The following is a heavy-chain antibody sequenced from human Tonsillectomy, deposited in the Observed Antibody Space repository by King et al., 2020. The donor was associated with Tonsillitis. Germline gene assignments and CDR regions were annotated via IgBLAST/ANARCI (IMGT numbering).Heavy chain of an antibody. V-gene: IGHV3-48*02. CDR1: GFTFSSYS. Sequence: QLVQSGGGLVQPGGSLRLSCAASGFTFSSYSMNWVRQAPGKGLEWVSYISSSSSTIYYADSVKGRFTISRDNAKNSLYLQMNSLRDEDTAVYYCARKGRGILTGYYNCWGQGTLVTVSS. J-gene: IGHJ4*02. CDR2: ISSSSSTI. CDR3: ARKGRGILTGYYNC. D-gene: IGHD3-9*01.